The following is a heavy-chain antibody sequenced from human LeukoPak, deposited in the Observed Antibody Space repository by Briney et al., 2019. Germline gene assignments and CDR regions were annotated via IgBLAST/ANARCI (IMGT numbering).Heavy chain of an antibody. CDR1: GDSFTDYF. CDR2: ITHSGDT. D-gene: IGHD1-1*01. Sequence: SETLSLTCAGYGDSFTDYFWSWIRQTPDKGLEWIGEITHSGDTNYNPSLKSRVTFLVDMSKTQFSLILSPVTAADTAIYYCARRRLGRVPHWIDLWGQGTLVTVSS. J-gene: IGHJ5*02. CDR3: ARRRLGRVPHWIDL. V-gene: IGHV4-34*01.